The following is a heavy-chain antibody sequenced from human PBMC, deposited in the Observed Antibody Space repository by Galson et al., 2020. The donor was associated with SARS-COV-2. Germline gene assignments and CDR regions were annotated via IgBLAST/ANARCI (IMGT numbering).Heavy chain of an antibody. D-gene: IGHD1-26*01. CDR3: ATVTPVGATGWFDP. CDR1: GYTLTELS. J-gene: IGHJ5*02. CDR2: FDPEDGET. V-gene: IGHV1-24*01. Sequence: ASVRVSCKVSGYTLTELSMHWVRQAPGKGLEWMGGFDPEDGETIYAQKFQGRVTMTEDTSTDTAYMELSSLRSEDTAVYYCATVTPVGATGWFDPWGQGTLVTVSS.